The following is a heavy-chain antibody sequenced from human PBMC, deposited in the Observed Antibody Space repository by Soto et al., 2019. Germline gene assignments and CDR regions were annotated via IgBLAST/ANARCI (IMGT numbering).Heavy chain of an antibody. CDR3: ARVPYR. CDR1: AGSTSTGGYS. J-gene: IGHJ5*02. Sequence: SEALSLTCAVSAGSTSTGGYSWSWIRQPPGKGLEWIGYIYHSGSTYYNPSLKSRVTISVDRSKNQFSLKLSSVTAADTAVYYCARVPYRWGQGTLVTVS. CDR2: IYHSGST. D-gene: IGHD2-2*01. V-gene: IGHV4-30-2*01.